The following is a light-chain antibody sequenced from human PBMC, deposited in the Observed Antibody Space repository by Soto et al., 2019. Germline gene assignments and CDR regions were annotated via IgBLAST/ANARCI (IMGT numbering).Light chain of an antibody. CDR1: SSDVGGYNY. V-gene: IGLV2-14*01. CDR3: SSYTSSSTVV. CDR2: DGS. J-gene: IGLJ2*01. Sequence: QSALTQPASVSGSPGQSITISCTGTSSDVGGYNYVSWYQQHPGKAPKLMIYDGSNRPSRVSNRFSGSKSGNTASLTISGLQAEDEADYHCSSYTSSSTVVFGGGTKLTVL.